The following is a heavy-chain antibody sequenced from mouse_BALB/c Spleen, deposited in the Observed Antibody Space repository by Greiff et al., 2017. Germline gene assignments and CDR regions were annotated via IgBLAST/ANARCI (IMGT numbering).Heavy chain of an antibody. D-gene: IGHD2-2*01. CDR1: GFTFSSFG. CDR2: ISSGSSTI. CDR3: ARYGYDGRYAMDY. Sequence: DVHLVESGGGLVQPGGSRKLSCAASGFTFSSFGMHWVRQAPEKGLEWVAYISSGSSTIYYADTVKGRFTISRDNPKNTLFLQMTSLRSEDTAMYYCARYGYDGRYAMDYWGQGTSVTVSS. J-gene: IGHJ4*01. V-gene: IGHV5-17*02.